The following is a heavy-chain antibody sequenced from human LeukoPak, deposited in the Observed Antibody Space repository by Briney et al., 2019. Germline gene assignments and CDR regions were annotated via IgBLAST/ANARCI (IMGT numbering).Heavy chain of an antibody. V-gene: IGHV4-59*08. J-gene: IGHJ4*02. Sequence: SATLSLPCTVSGGSISSYYWSWIRQPPGKGLEWIGYMYYSGSSNYNPSLKGRVTISIDTSKNQFSLKLSSVTAADTAVYYCARQLSGSYSQLDYWGQGTLVTVSS. CDR3: ARQLSGSYSQLDY. D-gene: IGHD1-26*01. CDR1: GGSISSYY. CDR2: MYYSGSS.